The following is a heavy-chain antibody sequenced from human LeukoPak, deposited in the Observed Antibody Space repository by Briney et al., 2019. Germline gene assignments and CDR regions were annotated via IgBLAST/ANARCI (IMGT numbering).Heavy chain of an antibody. J-gene: IGHJ4*02. CDR3: ARRYSSSWYQYYFDY. V-gene: IGHV4-59*08. Sequence: SETLSLTCTVSGGSISSYYWSWIRQPPGKGLEWIGYIYYSGSTNYNPSLKGRVTISVDTSKNQFSLKLSSVTAADTAVYYCARRYSSSWYQYYFDYWGQGTLVTVSS. D-gene: IGHD6-13*01. CDR1: GGSISSYY. CDR2: IYYSGST.